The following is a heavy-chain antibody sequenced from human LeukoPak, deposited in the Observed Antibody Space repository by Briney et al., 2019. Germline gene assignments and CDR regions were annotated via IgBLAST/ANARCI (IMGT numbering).Heavy chain of an antibody. V-gene: IGHV1-18*01. CDR1: GYTFTSYG. D-gene: IGHD2-8*02. Sequence: ASVKVSCKASGYTFTSYGISWVRQAPGQGLVWMGWIGAQSGNTNYAQKFQGRLTMTTDTSTNTAYMELRSLTPGDTAMYYCARGLGYCTGTACYSVPFDMWGQGTTVTVSS. J-gene: IGHJ3*02. CDR3: ARGLGYCTGTACYSVPFDM. CDR2: IGAQSGNT.